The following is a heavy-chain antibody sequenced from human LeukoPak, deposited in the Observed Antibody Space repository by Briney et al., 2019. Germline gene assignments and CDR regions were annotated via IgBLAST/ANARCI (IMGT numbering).Heavy chain of an antibody. D-gene: IGHD3-9*01. CDR2: ISGSGGST. Sequence: GGSLRLSCAASGFTFSSYAMSWVRQAPGKGPEWVSAISGSGGSTYYADSVKGRFTISRDNSKNTLYLQMNSLRAEDTAVYYCAKDSIRYFDWLPYYFDYWGQGALVTVSS. V-gene: IGHV3-23*01. J-gene: IGHJ4*02. CDR3: AKDSIRYFDWLPYYFDY. CDR1: GFTFSSYA.